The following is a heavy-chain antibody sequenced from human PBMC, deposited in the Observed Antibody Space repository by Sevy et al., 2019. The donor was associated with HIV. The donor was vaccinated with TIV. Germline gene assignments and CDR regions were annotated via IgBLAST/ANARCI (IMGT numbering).Heavy chain of an antibody. CDR2: IYYTGST. CDR3: ARGDSVLPTGGFDL. Sequence: SETLSLTCTVSGGSISSGAYYWTWIRQHPGKGLEWIGYIYYTGSTYYNPPLESRVSISIDTSKNHFSLKLSSVTAADTAVYFCARGDSVLPTGGFDLWGRGTLVTVSS. V-gene: IGHV4-31*03. D-gene: IGHD2-8*02. J-gene: IGHJ2*01. CDR1: GGSISSGAYY.